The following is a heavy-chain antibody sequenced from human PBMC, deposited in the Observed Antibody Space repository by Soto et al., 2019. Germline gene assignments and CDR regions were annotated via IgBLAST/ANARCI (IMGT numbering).Heavy chain of an antibody. CDR1: GGSISSGGYS. D-gene: IGHD7-27*01. CDR2: IYHSGST. V-gene: IGHV4-30-2*05. CDR3: TRGPSGDKVDY. J-gene: IGHJ4*02. Sequence: PSETLSLTCAVSGGSISSGGYSWSWILHPPGKGLEWIGYIYHSGSTYYNPSLKSRVTISVDTSKNQFSLKLSSVSAADTAVYYCTRGPSGDKVDYWGQGTLVTVSS.